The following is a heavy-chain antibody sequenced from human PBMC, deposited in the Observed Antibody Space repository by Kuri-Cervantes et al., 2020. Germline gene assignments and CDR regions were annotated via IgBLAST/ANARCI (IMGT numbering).Heavy chain of an antibody. CDR1: GFTFSSYG. CDR2: ISSSSSTI. V-gene: IGHV3-48*02. J-gene: IGHJ6*02. Sequence: GGSLRLSCAASGFTFSSYGMHWVRQAPGKGLEWVSYISSSSSTIYYADSVKGRFTISRDNAKNSLYLQMNSLRDEDTAVYYCAREVYCSSTSCYWDLSYYYGMDVWGQGTTVTVSS. CDR3: AREVYCSSTSCYWDLSYYYGMDV. D-gene: IGHD2-2*01.